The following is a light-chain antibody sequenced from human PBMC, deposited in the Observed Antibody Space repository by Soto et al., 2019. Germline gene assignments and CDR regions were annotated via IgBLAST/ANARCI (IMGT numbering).Light chain of an antibody. CDR3: QHYKSYSST. Sequence: DIQMTQSPSTLSASVGDRVNITCRASQSISSWLAWYQQKPGKATKLLIYKASSLESGVPSRFSGSRSGTEVTLTISTLQPDDFATYYCQHYKSYSSTCGQGTKLEIK. J-gene: IGKJ2*01. CDR1: QSISSW. V-gene: IGKV1-5*03. CDR2: KAS.